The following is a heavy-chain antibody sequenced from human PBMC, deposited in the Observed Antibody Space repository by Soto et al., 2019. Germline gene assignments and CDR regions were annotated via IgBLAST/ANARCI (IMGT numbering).Heavy chain of an antibody. V-gene: IGHV3-48*03. CDR1: GFTFSSYE. CDR2: ISSSGSTI. CDR3: AGAIVATAYYYGMDV. J-gene: IGHJ6*02. D-gene: IGHD5-12*01. Sequence: GGSLRLSCAASGFTFSSYEMNWARQAPGEGLEWVSYISSSGSTIYYADSVKGRFTISRDNAKNSLYLQMNSLRAEDTAVYYCAGAIVATAYYYGMDVWGQGTTVTVSS.